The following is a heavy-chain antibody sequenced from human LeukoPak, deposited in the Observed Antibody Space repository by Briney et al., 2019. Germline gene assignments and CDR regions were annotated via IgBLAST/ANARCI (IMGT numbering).Heavy chain of an antibody. CDR3: ARDRDYYDSSGYYPTTH. J-gene: IGHJ4*02. D-gene: IGHD3-22*01. V-gene: IGHV3-21*01. CDR2: ISSSSSYI. CDR1: GFTFSSYS. Sequence: GGSLRLSCAASGFTFSSYSMNWVRQAPGKGLEWVSSISSSSSYIYYADSVKGRFTISRDNAKNSLYLQMNSLRAEDTAVYYCARDRDYYDSSGYYPTTHWGQGTLVTVSS.